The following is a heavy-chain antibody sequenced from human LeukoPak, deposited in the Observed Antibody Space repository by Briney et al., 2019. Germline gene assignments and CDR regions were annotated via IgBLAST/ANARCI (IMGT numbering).Heavy chain of an antibody. CDR3: ARIDRGSE. J-gene: IGHJ4*02. D-gene: IGHD3-10*01. CDR1: GGSISSSSYY. CDR2: VYYSGST. Sequence: PSETLSPTCTVSGGSISSSSYYWGWIRQPPGKGLEWIGSVYYSGSTYYNPSLKSRVTISVDTSKNQFSLKLSSVTAADTAVYYCARIDRGSEWGQGTLVTVSS. V-gene: IGHV4-39*01.